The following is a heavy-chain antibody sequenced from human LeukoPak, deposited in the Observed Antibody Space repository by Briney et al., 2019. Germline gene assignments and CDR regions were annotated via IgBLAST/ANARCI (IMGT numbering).Heavy chain of an antibody. D-gene: IGHD3-22*01. CDR3: ARDRPHPSGYDY. V-gene: IGHV1-2*02. CDR1: GYTFTGYY. Sequence: ASVKVSCKPSGYTFTGYYMHWVRPAPGQGLGWGGCINPNSGGTNYAQKFQGRVTMTRDPSISTAYMELSRLRSDDTAVYYCARDRPHPSGYDYWGQGTLVTVSS. J-gene: IGHJ4*02. CDR2: INPNSGGT.